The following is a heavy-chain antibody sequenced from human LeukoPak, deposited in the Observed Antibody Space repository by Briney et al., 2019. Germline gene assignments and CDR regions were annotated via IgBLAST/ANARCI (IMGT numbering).Heavy chain of an antibody. D-gene: IGHD3-9*01. V-gene: IGHV3-21*01. Sequence: GGSLRLSCAASGFTFSGYSMNWVRQAPGKGLEWVSSISSSSSYIYYAESVKGRFTISRDNAKNSLYLQMNSLRAEDTAVYYCARGVVRYFDYWGQGALVTVSS. CDR3: ARGVVRYFDY. J-gene: IGHJ4*02. CDR1: GFTFSGYS. CDR2: ISSSSSYI.